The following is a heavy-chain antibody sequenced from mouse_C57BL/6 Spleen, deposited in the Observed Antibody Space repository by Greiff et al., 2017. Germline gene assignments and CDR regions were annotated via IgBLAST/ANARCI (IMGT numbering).Heavy chain of an antibody. CDR1: GYSFTGYY. D-gene: IGHD1-1*01. V-gene: IGHV1-42*01. Sequence: VQLKESGPELVKPGASVKISCKASGYSFTGYYMNWVKQSPEKSLEWIGEINPSTGGTTYNQKFKAKATLTVDKSSSTAYMQLKSLTAEDSAVYYCARGITPHYFDYWGQGTTLTVSS. CDR2: INPSTGGT. J-gene: IGHJ2*01. CDR3: ARGITPHYFDY.